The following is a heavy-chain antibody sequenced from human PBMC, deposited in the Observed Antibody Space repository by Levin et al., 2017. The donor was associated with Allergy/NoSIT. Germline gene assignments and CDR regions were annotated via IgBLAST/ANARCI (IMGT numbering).Heavy chain of an antibody. CDR3: ASLYGSGSYPRAPYFQH. Sequence: SQTLSLTCAVSGGSIRSSNWWSWVRQPPGKGLEWIGEIYHSGSTNYNPSLKSRVTISVDKSKNQFSLKLSSVTAADTAVYYCASLYGSGSYPRAPYFQHWGQGTLVTVSS. D-gene: IGHD3-10*01. CDR2: IYHSGST. J-gene: IGHJ1*01. CDR1: GGSIRSSNW. V-gene: IGHV4-4*02.